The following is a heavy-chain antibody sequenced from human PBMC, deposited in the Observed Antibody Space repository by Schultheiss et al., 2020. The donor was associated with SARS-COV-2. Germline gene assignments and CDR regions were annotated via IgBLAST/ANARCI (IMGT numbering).Heavy chain of an antibody. D-gene: IGHD3-3*01. CDR1: GGSFSGYY. J-gene: IGHJ4*02. V-gene: IGHV4-34*01. Sequence: SQTLSLTCAVYGGSFSGYYWSWIRQPPGKGLEWIGEIHHSGSTNYNPSLKSRVTISVDTSKNQFSLKLSSVTAADTAVYYCARTRGLRFLEWLSEFDYWGQGTLVTVSS. CDR2: IHHSGST. CDR3: ARTRGLRFLEWLSEFDY.